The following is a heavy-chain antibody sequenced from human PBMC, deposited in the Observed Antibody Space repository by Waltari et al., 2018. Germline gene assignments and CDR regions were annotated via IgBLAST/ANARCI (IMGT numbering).Heavy chain of an antibody. J-gene: IGHJ4*02. CDR3: AGINGRWSPYYFDY. CDR1: GYTFTDYY. CDR2: VDPEDDET. Sequence: EVQLVQSGAEVKKPGATVKISCKVSGYTFTDYYMHWVQKAPGKGLEWMGLVDPEDDETIYAGKFQGRVTITADTSTDTAYMELSSLRSEDTAVYYCAGINGRWSPYYFDYWGQGTLVTVSS. D-gene: IGHD1-1*01. V-gene: IGHV1-69-2*01.